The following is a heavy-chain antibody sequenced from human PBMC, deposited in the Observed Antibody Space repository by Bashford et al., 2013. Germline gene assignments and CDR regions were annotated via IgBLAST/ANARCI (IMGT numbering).Heavy chain of an antibody. V-gene: IGHV6-1*01. CDR2: TYYRSKWYN. Sequence: WIRQSPSRGLEWLGRTYYRSKWYNDYAVSVKSRITINPDTSKNQFSLQLNSVTPEDTAVYYCAREGSGGPVAFFDYWGQGTLVTVSS. CDR3: AREGSGGPVAFFDY. J-gene: IGHJ4*02. D-gene: IGHD1-26*01.